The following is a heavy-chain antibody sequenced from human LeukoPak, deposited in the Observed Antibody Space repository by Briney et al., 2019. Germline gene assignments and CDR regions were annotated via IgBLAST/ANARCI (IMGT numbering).Heavy chain of an antibody. CDR2: IIPIFGTA. D-gene: IGHD4-17*01. V-gene: IGHV1-69*13. CDR3: ARTLFDYGDYVVYFDY. Sequence: SVKVSCKASGGTFSSYAISWVRQSPGQGLEWMGGIIPIFGTANYAQKSQGRVTITADESTSTAYMELSSLRSEDTAVYYCARTLFDYGDYVVYFDYWGQGTLVTVSS. CDR1: GGTFSSYA. J-gene: IGHJ4*02.